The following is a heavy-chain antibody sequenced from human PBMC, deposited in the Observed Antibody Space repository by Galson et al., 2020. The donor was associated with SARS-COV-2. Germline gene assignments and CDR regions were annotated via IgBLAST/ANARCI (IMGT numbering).Heavy chain of an antibody. D-gene: IGHD5-18*01. CDR3: ARDLTSSTAMEFFDYYYGMDV. J-gene: IGHJ6*02. CDR1: GYTFTGYY. CDR2: INPNSGGT. V-gene: IGHV1-2*02. Sequence: ASVKVSCKASGYTFTGYYMHWVRQAPGQGRAWMGWINPNSGGTNYAQKFQGRVTMTRDTSISTAYMELSRLRSDDTAVYYCARDLTSSTAMEFFDYYYGMDVWGQGTTVTVSS.